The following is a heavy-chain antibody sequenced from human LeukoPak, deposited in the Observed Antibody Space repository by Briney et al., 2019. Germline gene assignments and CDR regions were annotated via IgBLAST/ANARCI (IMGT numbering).Heavy chain of an antibody. V-gene: IGHV1-2*04. J-gene: IGHJ4*02. CDR1: GYTFTGYY. Sequence: ASVKVSCKASGYTFTGYYMHWVRQAPGQGLEWMGWINPNSGGTNYAQKFQGWVTMTRDTSISTAYMELSRLRSDDTAVYYCAKEGFLEWFLFDYWGQGTLVTVSS. CDR3: AKEGFLEWFLFDY. CDR2: INPNSGGT. D-gene: IGHD3-3*01.